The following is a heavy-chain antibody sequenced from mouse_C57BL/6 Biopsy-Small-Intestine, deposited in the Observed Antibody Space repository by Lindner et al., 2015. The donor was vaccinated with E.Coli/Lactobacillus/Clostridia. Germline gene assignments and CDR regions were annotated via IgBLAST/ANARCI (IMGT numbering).Heavy chain of an antibody. D-gene: IGHD1-1*02. V-gene: IGHV1-53*01. CDR2: IIPVLGIT. Sequence: SVKVSCKASEHFSSYAFSWVRQAPGQGLEWMGRIIPVLGITNYAQKFQGRVTITADKSTSTAYMELSSLRSEDTAVYYCARESIAATLGWFDPWGQGTLVTVSS. J-gene: IGHJ4*01. CDR1: EHFSSYA. CDR3: ARESIAATLGWFDP.